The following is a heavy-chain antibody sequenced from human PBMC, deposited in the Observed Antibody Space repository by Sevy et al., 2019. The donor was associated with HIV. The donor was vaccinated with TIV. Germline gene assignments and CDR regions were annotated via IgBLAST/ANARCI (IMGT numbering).Heavy chain of an antibody. V-gene: IGHV1-18*01. D-gene: IGHD3-22*01. CDR1: GYIFTSYG. Sequence: ASVKVSCKASGYIFTSYGISWVRQAPRQGLEWMGWINGHNGNTNYVQNLQGRVTMTTDTSTNTAYMELRSLRSDDTAVYYCARDGYDGSGYQRGLFDCWGQGTLVTVSS. J-gene: IGHJ4*02. CDR2: INGHNGNT. CDR3: ARDGYDGSGYQRGLFDC.